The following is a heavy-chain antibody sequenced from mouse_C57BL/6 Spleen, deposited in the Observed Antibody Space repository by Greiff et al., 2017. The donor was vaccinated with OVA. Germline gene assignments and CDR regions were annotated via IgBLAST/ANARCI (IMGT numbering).Heavy chain of an antibody. V-gene: IGHV2-6*03. D-gene: IGHD1-1*01. J-gene: IGHJ3*01. CDR3: ASEGYYYGSSYGFAY. Sequence: VKLVESGPGLVAPSQSLSITCTVSGFSLTSYGVHWVRQPPGKGLEWLVVIWSDGSTTYNSALKSRLSISKDNSKSQVFLKMNSLQTDDTAMYYCASEGYYYGSSYGFAYWGQGTLVTVSA. CDR1: GFSLTSYG. CDR2: IWSDGST.